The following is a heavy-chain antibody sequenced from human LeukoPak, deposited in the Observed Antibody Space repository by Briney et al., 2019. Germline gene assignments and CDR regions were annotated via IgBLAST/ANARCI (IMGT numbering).Heavy chain of an antibody. CDR1: GFTFSSHA. D-gene: IGHD4-17*01. CDR2: ISGSGGST. Sequence: GGSLRLSCAASGFTFSSHAMSWVRQAPGKGLEWVSGISGSGGSTYYADSVKGRFTISRDNSENTLFLQMNSLRAEDTAVYYCAEALTTVTTWGDYWGQGTLVTVSS. J-gene: IGHJ4*02. CDR3: AEALTTVTTWGDY. V-gene: IGHV3-23*01.